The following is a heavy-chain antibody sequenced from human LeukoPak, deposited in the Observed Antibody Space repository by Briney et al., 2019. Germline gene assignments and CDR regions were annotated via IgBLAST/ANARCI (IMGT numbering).Heavy chain of an antibody. CDR3: ARDGPYYDFWSGYAFLS. V-gene: IGHV3-74*01. J-gene: IGHJ4*02. CDR1: GFAFSSNW. Sequence: GGSLRLSCAASGFAFSSNWMHWVRQTPGKGLVWVSRINSGGSGTSYADSVEGRFTISRDNAKNTLYLQMNSLRAEDTAVYYCARDGPYYDFWSGYAFLSWGQGTLVTVSS. CDR2: INSGGSGT. D-gene: IGHD3-3*01.